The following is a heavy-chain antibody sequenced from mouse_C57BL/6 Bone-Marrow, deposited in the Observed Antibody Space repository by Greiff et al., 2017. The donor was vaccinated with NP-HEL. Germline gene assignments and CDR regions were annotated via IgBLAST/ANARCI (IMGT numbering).Heavy chain of an antibody. V-gene: IGHV1-26*01. CDR2: INPNNGGT. CDR1: GYTFTDYY. CDR3: ARRYYGSSPYFDY. Sequence: VQLQQSGPELVKPGASVKISCKASGYTFTDYYMNWVKQSHGKSLEWIGDINPNNGGTSYNQKFKGKATLTVDKSSSTAYMGLRSLTSEDSAVYYCARRYYGSSPYFDYWGQGTTLTVSS. D-gene: IGHD1-1*01. J-gene: IGHJ2*01.